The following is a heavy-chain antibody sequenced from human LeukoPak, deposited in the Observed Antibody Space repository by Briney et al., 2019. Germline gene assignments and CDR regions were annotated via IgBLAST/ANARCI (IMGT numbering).Heavy chain of an antibody. J-gene: IGHJ4*02. CDR1: GYTFSIYG. V-gene: IGHV1-2*02. Sequence: ASVKVSCKASGYTFSIYGISWLRQAPGQGLEWMGWINPNNGGTHYAQKFQGRVTMTGDTSISTAYMELSRLRSDDTAVFYCATYNITWYCFDYWGQGTLVTVSS. CDR3: ATYNITWYCFDY. CDR2: INPNNGGT. D-gene: IGHD6-13*01.